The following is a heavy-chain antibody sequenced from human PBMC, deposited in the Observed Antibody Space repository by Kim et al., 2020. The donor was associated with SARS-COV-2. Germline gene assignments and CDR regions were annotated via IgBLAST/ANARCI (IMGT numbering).Heavy chain of an antibody. CDR1: GFTFSSYG. CDR2: IWYDGSNK. D-gene: IGHD2-21*02. CDR3: AKGCGGDCSSSELDY. J-gene: IGHJ4*02. Sequence: GGSLRLSCAASGFTFSSYGMHWVRQAPGKGLEWVAVIWYDGSNKYYADSVKGRFTISRDNSKNTLYLQMNSLRAEDTAVYYCAKGCGGDCSSSELDYWGQGTLVTVSS. V-gene: IGHV3-33*06.